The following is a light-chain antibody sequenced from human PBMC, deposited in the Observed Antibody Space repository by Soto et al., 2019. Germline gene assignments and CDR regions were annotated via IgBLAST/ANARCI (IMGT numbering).Light chain of an antibody. Sequence: DIQMTQSPSSVSASVGDRVTITCRASQGVSNWLAWYQQKPGKAPKLLIYAASFLESGVPSRFSGSGSGTDFTLTINALQPEDFATYYCQQANSLPCTFGPGTRVDVK. CDR3: QQANSLPCT. J-gene: IGKJ3*01. V-gene: IGKV1-12*01. CDR2: AAS. CDR1: QGVSNW.